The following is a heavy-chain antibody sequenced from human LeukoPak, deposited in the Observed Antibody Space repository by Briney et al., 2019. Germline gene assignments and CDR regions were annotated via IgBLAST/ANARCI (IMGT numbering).Heavy chain of an antibody. D-gene: IGHD1-1*01. CDR1: GDSVSIYY. J-gene: IGHJ4*02. CDR3: ARAGNNWSFDY. CDR2: IYYRGNT. Sequence: SETLSLSCTVSGDSVSIYYWSWIRQPPGKGLEWIGYIYYRGNTNYNPSLKSRVTMAVDTSKNQFSLKVSSVTAADTAVYYCARAGNNWSFDYWGQGTLVTVSS. V-gene: IGHV4-59*02.